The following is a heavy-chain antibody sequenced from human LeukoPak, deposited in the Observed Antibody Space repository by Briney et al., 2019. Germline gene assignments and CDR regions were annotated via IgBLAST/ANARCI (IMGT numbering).Heavy chain of an antibody. Sequence: GGSLRLSCAASGFTFSSYAMSWVRQAPGKGLEWVSAISGSGGSTYYADSVKGRLTISRDNSKNTLYLQMNSLRAEDTAVYYCAREAVPYGSGSYYGVYFDYWGQGTLVTVSS. CDR1: GFTFSSYA. CDR3: AREAVPYGSGSYYGVYFDY. V-gene: IGHV3-23*01. D-gene: IGHD3-10*01. J-gene: IGHJ4*02. CDR2: ISGSGGST.